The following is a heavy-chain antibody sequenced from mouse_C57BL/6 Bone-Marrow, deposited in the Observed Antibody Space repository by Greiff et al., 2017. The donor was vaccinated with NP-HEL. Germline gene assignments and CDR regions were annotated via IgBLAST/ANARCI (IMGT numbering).Heavy chain of an antibody. CDR2: IYPRSGNT. V-gene: IGHV1-81*01. CDR3: ARGGDYDVSWFAY. J-gene: IGHJ3*01. Sequence: VKLMESGAELARPGASVKLSCKASGYTFTSYGISWVKQRTGQGLEWIGEIYPRSGNTYYNEKFKGKATLTADKSSSTAYMELRSLTSEDSAVYFCARGGDYDVSWFAYWGQGTLVTVSA. D-gene: IGHD2-4*01. CDR1: GYTFTSYG.